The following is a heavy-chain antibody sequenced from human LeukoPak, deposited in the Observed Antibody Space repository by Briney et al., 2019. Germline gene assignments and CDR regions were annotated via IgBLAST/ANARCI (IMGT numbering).Heavy chain of an antibody. D-gene: IGHD3-22*01. CDR3: AKDSGSSGYYYTDY. V-gene: IGHV3-9*01. Sequence: GGSPRLSCAASGFTFDDYAMHWVRQAPGKGLEWVSGISWNSGSIGYADSVKGRFTISRDNAKNSLYLQMNSLRAEDTALYYCAKDSGSSGYYYTDYWGQGTLVTVSS. J-gene: IGHJ4*02. CDR2: ISWNSGSI. CDR1: GFTFDDYA.